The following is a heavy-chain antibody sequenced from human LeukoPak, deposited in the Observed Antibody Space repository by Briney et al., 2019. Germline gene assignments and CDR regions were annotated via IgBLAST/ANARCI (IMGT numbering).Heavy chain of an antibody. CDR2: IDYSGST. CDR3: ARLVKQQLVFLHWYFDL. V-gene: IGHV4-59*01. Sequence: SETLSLTCTVSGASMSSYYWSWIRQPPGKGLGWIGYIDYSGSTNYNPSLKSRVTISVDTSKNQFSLKLSSVTAADTAVYYCARLVKQQLVFLHWYFDLWGRGTLVTVSS. CDR1: GASMSSYY. D-gene: IGHD6-13*01. J-gene: IGHJ2*01.